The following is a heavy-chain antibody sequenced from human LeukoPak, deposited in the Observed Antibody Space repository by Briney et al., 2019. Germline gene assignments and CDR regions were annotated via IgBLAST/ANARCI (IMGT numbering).Heavy chain of an antibody. Sequence: GGSLRLSCAASGFTFSSYWMHWVRQAPGKGLVWVSRISSDGSSTNYADSVKGRFTIPRDNAKNTLYLQMNSLRAEDTAVYYCARVTQQLVLGDFDYWGQGTLVTVSS. CDR3: ARVTQQLVLGDFDY. V-gene: IGHV3-74*01. CDR1: GFTFSSYW. J-gene: IGHJ4*02. D-gene: IGHD6-13*01. CDR2: ISSDGSST.